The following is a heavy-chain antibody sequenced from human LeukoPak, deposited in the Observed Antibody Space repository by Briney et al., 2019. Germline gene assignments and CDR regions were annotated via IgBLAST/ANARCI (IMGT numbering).Heavy chain of an antibody. J-gene: IGHJ6*03. CDR2: INQRGST. CDR3: ARGYYYMDV. V-gene: IGHV4-34*01. CDR1: GDSPTNYF. Sequence: SETLSLTCALQGDSPTNYFWTWMRQPPGNGLEWVGHINQRGSTNFNPSLKSRVILSVDTSKHQFSLEVKSVNDADTAMYYCARGYYYMDVWDKGATVTVSS.